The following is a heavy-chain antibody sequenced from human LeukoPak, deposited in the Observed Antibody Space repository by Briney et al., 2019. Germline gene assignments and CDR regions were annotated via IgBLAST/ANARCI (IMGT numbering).Heavy chain of an antibody. J-gene: IGHJ4*02. CDR3: AGRLLTGPIEALDY. V-gene: IGHV4-59*01. Sequence: SETLSLTCTVSGGSISSYYWSWIRQPPGKGLEWIGYIYYSGSTNYNPSLKSRVTISVDTSENQFSLKLSSVTAADTAVYYCAGRLLTGPIEALDYWGQGTLVTVSS. CDR1: GGSISSYY. CDR2: IYYSGST. D-gene: IGHD3-9*01.